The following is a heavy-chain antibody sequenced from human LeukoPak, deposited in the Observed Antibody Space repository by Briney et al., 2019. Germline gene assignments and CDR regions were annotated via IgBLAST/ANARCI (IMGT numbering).Heavy chain of an antibody. CDR2: ISGSGGST. Sequence: GGSLRLSCAASGFTFSSYAMSWVCQAPGKGLEWVSAISGSGGSTYYADSVKGRFTISRDNSKNTLYLQMNSLRAEDTAVYYCAKDRGIVPAADNWFDPWGQGTLVTVSS. V-gene: IGHV3-23*01. CDR3: AKDRGIVPAADNWFDP. CDR1: GFTFSSYA. J-gene: IGHJ5*02. D-gene: IGHD2-2*01.